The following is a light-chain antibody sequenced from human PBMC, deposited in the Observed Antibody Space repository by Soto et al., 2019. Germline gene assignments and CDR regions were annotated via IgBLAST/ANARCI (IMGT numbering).Light chain of an antibody. CDR1: SSNIGSNY. CDR2: SNN. V-gene: IGLV1-47*02. Sequence: QSVLTQPPSASGTPGQRVTISCSGSSSNIGSNYVYWYQQLPGTAPKLLIYSNNQRPSGVPDRFSGSKSGTSSSLAISGLRSEDEADYYCAAWDDSLSGRVFGGGTKGTVL. CDR3: AAWDDSLSGRV. J-gene: IGLJ3*02.